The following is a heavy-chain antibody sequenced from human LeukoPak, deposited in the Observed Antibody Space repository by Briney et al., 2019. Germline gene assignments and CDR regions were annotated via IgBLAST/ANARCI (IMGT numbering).Heavy chain of an antibody. J-gene: IGHJ4*02. D-gene: IGHD3-22*01. CDR2: IYSGGST. CDR3: AKGYDSSGYYFNYFDY. CDR1: GFTVSSNY. Sequence: PGGSLRLSCAASGFTVSSNYMSWVRQAPGKGLEWVSVIYSGGSTYYADSVKGRFTISRDNSKNTLYLQMNSLRAEDTAVYYCAKGYDSSGYYFNYFDYWGQGTLVTVSS. V-gene: IGHV3-53*01.